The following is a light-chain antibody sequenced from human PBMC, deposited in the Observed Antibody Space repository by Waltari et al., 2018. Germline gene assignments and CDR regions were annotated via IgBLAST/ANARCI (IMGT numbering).Light chain of an antibody. Sequence: QSVLTQPPSVPGAPGQRVTISCTGRGSNIGAVSDVHWYRQLPGKAPTLLIYGTNTRPVGVPDRFFGSQSGTSASLAIVGLQADDEADYYCQSYDTSLSVVFGGGTKLTVL. CDR1: GSNIGAVSD. CDR2: GTN. V-gene: IGLV1-40*01. J-gene: IGLJ2*01. CDR3: QSYDTSLSVV.